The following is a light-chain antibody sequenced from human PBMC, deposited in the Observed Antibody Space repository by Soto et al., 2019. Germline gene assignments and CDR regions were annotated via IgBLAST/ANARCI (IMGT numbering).Light chain of an antibody. Sequence: IQMTQSPSTLSASVGDRVTITCRASQSISSWLAWYQQRPGKAPKLLIYKASNLESGVPSRLSGSGSGTEFTLTISSLQPDDFATYYCQQYNSYSPLTFGGGTKVDIK. J-gene: IGKJ4*01. CDR2: KAS. V-gene: IGKV1-5*03. CDR3: QQYNSYSPLT. CDR1: QSISSW.